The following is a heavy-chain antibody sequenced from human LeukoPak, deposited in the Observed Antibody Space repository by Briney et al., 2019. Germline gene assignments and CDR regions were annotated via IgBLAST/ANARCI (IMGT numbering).Heavy chain of an antibody. V-gene: IGHV3-23*01. D-gene: IGHD4-11*01. Sequence: GGSLRLSCAASGFTFSIYAMSWVRQAPGKGLEWVSTISDVSGYTYYADSVKGRFTISRDNFENTLCLQMNSLRAEDTAIYYCAKAYRPLDYWGQGTLVTVSS. CDR1: GFTFSIYA. J-gene: IGHJ4*02. CDR3: AKAYRPLDY. CDR2: ISDVSGYT.